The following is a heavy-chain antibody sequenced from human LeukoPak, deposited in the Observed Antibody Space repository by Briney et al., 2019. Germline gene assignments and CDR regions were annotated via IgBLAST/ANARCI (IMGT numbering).Heavy chain of an antibody. Sequence: MASETLSLTCTVSGDSISGGDYYWSWIRQPAGKGLEWIGRISSSGSTNYNPPLKSRVTISVDTSKNQFSLKLTSVTAADTAVYYCARESITMVRGVPSWGQGTLVTVSS. V-gene: IGHV4-61*02. J-gene: IGHJ5*02. CDR3: ARESITMVRGVPS. CDR2: ISSSGST. CDR1: GDSISGGDYY. D-gene: IGHD3-10*01.